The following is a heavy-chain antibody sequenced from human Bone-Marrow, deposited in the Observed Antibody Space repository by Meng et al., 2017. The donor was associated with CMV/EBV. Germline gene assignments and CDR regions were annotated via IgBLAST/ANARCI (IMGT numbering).Heavy chain of an antibody. Sequence: SETLSLTCTVSGGSISSSSYYWGWIRQPPGKGLEWIGSIYYSGSTYYNPSLKSRVTISVDTSKNQFSLKLSSVTAADTAVYYCARVAMTTVVTPIFDYWGQGTRVTVSS. CDR3: ARVAMTTVVTPIFDY. V-gene: IGHV4-39*07. CDR1: GGSISSSSYY. J-gene: IGHJ4*02. CDR2: IYYSGST. D-gene: IGHD4-23*01.